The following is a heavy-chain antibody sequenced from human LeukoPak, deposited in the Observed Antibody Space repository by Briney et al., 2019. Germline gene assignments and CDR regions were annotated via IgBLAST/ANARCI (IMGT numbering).Heavy chain of an antibody. CDR1: GYTFTGYY. Sequence: ASVKVSCKASGYTFTGYYMHWVRQAPGQGLEWMGWINPNSGGTNYAQKFQGRVTMTRDTSISTAYMELSRLRSDDTAVYYCARVESGYVGLVVYWGQGTLVTVSS. D-gene: IGHD5-12*01. CDR3: ARVESGYVGLVVY. V-gene: IGHV1-2*02. J-gene: IGHJ4*02. CDR2: INPNSGGT.